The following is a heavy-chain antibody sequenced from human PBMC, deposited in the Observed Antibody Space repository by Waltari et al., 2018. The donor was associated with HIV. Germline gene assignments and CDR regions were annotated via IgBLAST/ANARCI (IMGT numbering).Heavy chain of an antibody. CDR1: GFTFSSSS. CDR3: ARDTSFWSSPDLDAFDI. CDR2: ISSSSSYI. Sequence: EVQLVESGGGLVKPGGSLNLSCAASGFTFSSSSMTWVRQAPGKGLEWVSSISSSSSYIYYADSVKGRFTISRDNAKNSLYLQMNSLRAEDTAVYYCARDTSFWSSPDLDAFDIWGQGTMVTVSS. V-gene: IGHV3-21*01. J-gene: IGHJ3*02. D-gene: IGHD3-3*01.